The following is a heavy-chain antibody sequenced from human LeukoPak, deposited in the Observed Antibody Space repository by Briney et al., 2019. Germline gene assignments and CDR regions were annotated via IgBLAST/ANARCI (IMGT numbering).Heavy chain of an antibody. Sequence: PSETLSLTCTVSGGSISSYYWSWIRQPPGKGLEWIGYIYYSGSTNYNPSLKSRVTISVDTSKNQFSLKLSSVTAADTAVYYCARINYGDAFDYWGQGTLVTASS. CDR1: GGSISSYY. D-gene: IGHD4-17*01. CDR2: IYYSGST. J-gene: IGHJ4*02. CDR3: ARINYGDAFDY. V-gene: IGHV4-59*01.